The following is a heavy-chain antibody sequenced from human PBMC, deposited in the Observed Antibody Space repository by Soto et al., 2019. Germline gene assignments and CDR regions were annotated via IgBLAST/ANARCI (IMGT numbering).Heavy chain of an antibody. V-gene: IGHV1-69*02. J-gene: IGHJ4*02. CDR2: IIPILGIA. D-gene: IGHD3-22*01. CDR3: ARAPYYDSSGYDY. CDR1: GGTFSSYT. Sequence: SVKVSCKASGGTFSSYTISWVRQAPGQGLEWMGRIIPILGIANYAQKFQGRVTITADKSTSTAYMELSSLRSEDTAVYYCARAPYYDSSGYDYWGQGTLVTAPQ.